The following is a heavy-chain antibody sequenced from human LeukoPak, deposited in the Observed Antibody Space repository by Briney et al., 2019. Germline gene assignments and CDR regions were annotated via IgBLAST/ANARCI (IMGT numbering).Heavy chain of an antibody. D-gene: IGHD1-26*01. J-gene: IGHJ5*02. V-gene: IGHV3-11*01. Sequence: GGSLRLSCAASGFTYCDYYMSWIRQAPGEGVVGVSFIRSSGSTTYYAYSVKGRSTISRDNAKNSLYLQMNSLRAEDTALYHCARDHRSGRSWFDPCGQATLVTVSS. CDR3: ARDHRSGRSWFDP. CDR1: GFTYCDYY. CDR2: IRSSGSTT.